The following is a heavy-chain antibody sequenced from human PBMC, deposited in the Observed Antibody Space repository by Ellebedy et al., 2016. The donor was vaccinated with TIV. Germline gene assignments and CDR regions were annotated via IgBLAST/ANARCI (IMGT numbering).Heavy chain of an antibody. D-gene: IGHD5-18*01. CDR1: GYKLTNYW. Sequence: PGGSLRLSCRGSGYKLTNYWIGWVRQMPGKGLEWIGIIYPGDSNTMYSPSFQGQVTISADKSVSTAYLQWTSLKASDTGLYFCASNYGYGVPVDFWGQGTLVIVSS. CDR3: ASNYGYGVPVDF. CDR2: IYPGDSNT. V-gene: IGHV5-51*01. J-gene: IGHJ4*02.